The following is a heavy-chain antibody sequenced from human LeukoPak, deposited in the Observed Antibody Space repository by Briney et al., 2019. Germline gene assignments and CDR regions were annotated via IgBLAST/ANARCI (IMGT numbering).Heavy chain of an antibody. J-gene: IGHJ3*02. V-gene: IGHV3-7*03. D-gene: IGHD6-19*01. CDR1: GFTFSSYW. Sequence: GGSLRLSCAASGFTFSSYWMSWVRQAPGKGLEWVANIKQDGSEKYYVDSVKGRFTISRDNAKNSLYLQMNSLRAEDTAVYYCAREAYSSGWYGYAFDIWAKGQWSPSLQ. CDR3: AREAYSSGWYGYAFDI. CDR2: IKQDGSEK.